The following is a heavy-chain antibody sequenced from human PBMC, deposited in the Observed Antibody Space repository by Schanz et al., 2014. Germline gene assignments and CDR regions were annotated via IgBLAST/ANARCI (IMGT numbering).Heavy chain of an antibody. J-gene: IGHJ4*02. CDR3: ARGPIPIQGVPMDF. CDR1: GFTFSDHF. Sequence: GGSLRLSCAASGFTFSDHFMDWVRQAPGKGLEWVANIGYDGSEKYYVDSVKGRFTISRDNSKDTLYLQMSGLTPEDTAVYYCARGPIPIQGVPMDFWGQGTLVTVSS. V-gene: IGHV3-33*08. D-gene: IGHD3-10*01. CDR2: IGYDGSEK.